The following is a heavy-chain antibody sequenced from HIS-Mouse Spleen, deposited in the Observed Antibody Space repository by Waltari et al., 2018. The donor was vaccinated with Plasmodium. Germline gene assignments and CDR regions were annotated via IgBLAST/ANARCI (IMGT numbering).Heavy chain of an antibody. Sequence: EVQLVESGGGLVQPGGSRRLSGAASVFTFSRYDMHWVRQATGKGLEWVSAIGTAGDTYYPGSVKGRFTISRDNAKNPLYLQMNSLRAEDTAVYYCASSWYWYFDLWGRGTLVTVSS. CDR1: VFTFSRYD. CDR3: ASSWYWYFDL. CDR2: IGTAGDT. J-gene: IGHJ2*01. V-gene: IGHV3-13*01. D-gene: IGHD6-13*01.